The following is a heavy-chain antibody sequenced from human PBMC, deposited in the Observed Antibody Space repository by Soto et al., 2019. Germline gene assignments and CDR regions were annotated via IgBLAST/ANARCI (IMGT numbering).Heavy chain of an antibody. CDR2: IIPIFGTA. V-gene: IGHV1-69*01. CDR1: GGTFSSYA. D-gene: IGHD4-17*01. CDR3: ARANGDYEGGYYYYYGMDV. Sequence: QVQLVQSGAEVKKPGSSVKVSCKASGGTFSSYAISWVRQAPGQGLEWMGGIIPIFGTANYAQKFQGRVTITADGSTTTAYMELSSLRSEDTAVYYCARANGDYEGGYYYYYGMDVWGQGTTVTVSS. J-gene: IGHJ6*02.